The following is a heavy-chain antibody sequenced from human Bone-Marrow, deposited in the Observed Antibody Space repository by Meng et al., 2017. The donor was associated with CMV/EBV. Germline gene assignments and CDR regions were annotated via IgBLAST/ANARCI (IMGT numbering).Heavy chain of an antibody. V-gene: IGHV3-15*01. D-gene: IGHD3-16*02. CDR3: TTDVSPFDY. Sequence: GESLKISCAASGFTFSSYAMHWVRQAPGKGLEWVGRIKSKTDGGTTDYAAPVKGRFTISRDDSKNTLYLQMNSLKTEDTAVYYCTTDVSPFDYWGQGTLVTVSS. J-gene: IGHJ4*02. CDR1: GFTFSSYA. CDR2: IKSKTDGGTT.